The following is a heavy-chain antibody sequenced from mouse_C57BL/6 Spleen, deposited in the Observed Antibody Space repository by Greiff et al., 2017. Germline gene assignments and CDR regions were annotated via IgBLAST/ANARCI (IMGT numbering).Heavy chain of an antibody. D-gene: IGHD3-3*01. J-gene: IGHJ4*01. Sequence: QVQLQQSGAELVRPGASVTLSCKASGYTFTDYEMHWVKQTPVHGLEWIGAIDPETGGTANNQKFKGKAILTADKSSSTAYMELRSLTSEDSAVYYCTAGYYAMDYWGQGTSVTVSS. V-gene: IGHV1-15*01. CDR2: IDPETGGT. CDR3: TAGYYAMDY. CDR1: GYTFTDYE.